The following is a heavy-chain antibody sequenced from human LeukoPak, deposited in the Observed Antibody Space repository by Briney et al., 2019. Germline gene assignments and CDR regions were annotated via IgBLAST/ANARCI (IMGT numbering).Heavy chain of an antibody. CDR3: ARNGYSYGSLDYFDY. J-gene: IGHJ4*02. Sequence: PGGSLRLSCAASGFTFSSHAMSWVRQAPGKGLEWVSGISGSGGSTYYADSVKGRFTLSRDNSKNTLYLQMNSLSAEDTAVYYCARNGYSYGSLDYFDYWGQGTLVTVSS. CDR2: ISGSGGST. V-gene: IGHV3-23*01. D-gene: IGHD5-18*01. CDR1: GFTFSSHA.